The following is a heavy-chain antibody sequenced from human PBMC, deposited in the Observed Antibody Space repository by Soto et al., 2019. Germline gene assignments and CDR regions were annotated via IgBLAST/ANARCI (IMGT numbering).Heavy chain of an antibody. CDR2: MNPNSGNT. CDR3: ATAPLPDYDFWTGYYYYYGMDV. D-gene: IGHD3-3*01. Sequence: ASVKVSCKASGYTFTSYDINWVRQATGQGLEWMGWMNPNSGNTGYAQKFQGRVTMTRNTSISTAYMELSSLRSEDTAVYYCATAPLPDYDFWTGYYYYYGMDVWGQGTTVTVSS. J-gene: IGHJ6*02. V-gene: IGHV1-8*01. CDR1: GYTFTSYD.